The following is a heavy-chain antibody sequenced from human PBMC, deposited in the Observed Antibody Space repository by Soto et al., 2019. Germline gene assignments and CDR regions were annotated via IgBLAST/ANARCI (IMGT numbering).Heavy chain of an antibody. CDR3: ARAGSGSYYGATEYFQH. J-gene: IGHJ1*01. CDR1: GFTFSSYW. V-gene: IGHV3-7*01. Sequence: EVQLVESGGGLVQPGGSLRLSCAASGFTFSSYWMSWVRQAPGKGLEWVANIKQDGSEKYYVDSVKGRFTISRDNAKNSLYLKRNSLRADDTAVYYCARAGSGSYYGATEYFQHWGQGTLVTVSS. D-gene: IGHD1-26*01. CDR2: IKQDGSEK.